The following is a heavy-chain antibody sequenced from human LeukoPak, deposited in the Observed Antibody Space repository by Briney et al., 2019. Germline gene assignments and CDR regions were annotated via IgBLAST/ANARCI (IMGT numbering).Heavy chain of an antibody. CDR1: GFTFSSYD. Sequence: GGSLRLSCAASGFTFSSYDMTWVRQAPGRGLEWVSSIRPSGDNTYYGDSVKGRFTVSRDNSKNMLYLQMNSLRAEDTALYYCARGDKQLVFNRNKGGFDPWGQGTLVTVSS. CDR3: ARGDKQLVFNRNKGGFDP. D-gene: IGHD6-13*01. CDR2: IRPSGDNT. J-gene: IGHJ5*02. V-gene: IGHV3-23*01.